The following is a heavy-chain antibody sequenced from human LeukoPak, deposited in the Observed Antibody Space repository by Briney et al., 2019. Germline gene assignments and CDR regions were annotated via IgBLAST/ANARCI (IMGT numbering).Heavy chain of an antibody. CDR3: ARELVVVAVFDY. Sequence: SETLSLTCAVYGGSFSGYYWSWIRQPPGKGLEWIGEINHSGSTNYNPSLKRRVTISVDTSKNQFSLKLSSVTAADTGVYYCARELVVVAVFDYWGQGTQVTVSS. D-gene: IGHD2-15*01. V-gene: IGHV4-34*01. J-gene: IGHJ4*02. CDR1: GGSFSGYY. CDR2: INHSGST.